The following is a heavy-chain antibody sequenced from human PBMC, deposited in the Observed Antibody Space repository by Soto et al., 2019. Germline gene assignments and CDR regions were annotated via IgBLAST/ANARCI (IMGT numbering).Heavy chain of an antibody. CDR2: ILSDGSSE. CDR1: GFTFDTYT. V-gene: IGHV3-30-3*01. CDR3: ARYPDKRYGMDV. Sequence: QGQLGQSGGGVVQPGTSLRLSCDASGFTFDTYTMHWLRQIPGKGLEWLAVILSDGSSEDYADSVRGRFTISRDNSKNTLELQTNSLSPDHTAFSYCARYPDKRYGMDVWGLGTTVTVS. J-gene: IGHJ6*02.